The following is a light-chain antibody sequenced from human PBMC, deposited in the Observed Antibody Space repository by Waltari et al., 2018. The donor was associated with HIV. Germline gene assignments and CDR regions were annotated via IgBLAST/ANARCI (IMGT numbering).Light chain of an antibody. CDR3: SSYTSSSPYA. CDR1: SSDVGGYNY. V-gene: IGLV2-14*03. CDR2: YVS. Sequence: QSALTQPASVSGSPGQSITISCTGTSSDVGGYNYGSWYQQHPGKAPKLIIYYVSNRPSVVSNRFSGSKSGTTASLTISGLQAEDEADYYCSSYTSSSPYAFGTGTNVTVL. J-gene: IGLJ1*01.